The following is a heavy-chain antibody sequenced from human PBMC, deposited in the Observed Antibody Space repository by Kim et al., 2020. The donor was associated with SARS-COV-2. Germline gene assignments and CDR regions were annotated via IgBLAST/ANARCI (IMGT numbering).Heavy chain of an antibody. V-gene: IGHV4-34*01. CDR1: GGSFSGYL. Sequence: SETLSLTCFVYGGSFSGYLWSWIRQPPGTGLEVIGEINPSGSAKYNPSLKSRVTISLDTSKNQFSLRLSSVTAADTAVYYCARVWDYWGQGTLVTVSS. J-gene: IGHJ4*02. CDR2: INPSGSA. CDR3: ARVWDY.